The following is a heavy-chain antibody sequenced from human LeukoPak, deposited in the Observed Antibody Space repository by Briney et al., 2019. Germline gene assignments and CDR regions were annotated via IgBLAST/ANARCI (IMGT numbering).Heavy chain of an antibody. D-gene: IGHD1-26*01. V-gene: IGHV4-30-4*01. CDR3: ASVSVWELATHPGGSFDY. J-gene: IGHJ4*02. CDR2: IYHTGTT. Sequence: SETLSLTCTVSGDLISRIEYYWGWVRQSPVRGLEWLGHIYHTGTTLYSPHLNNRLTLSVDSSKNQFSLTLKSVTAADTAVYYCASVSVWELATHPGGSFDYWGRGILVTVSS. CDR1: GDLISRIEYY.